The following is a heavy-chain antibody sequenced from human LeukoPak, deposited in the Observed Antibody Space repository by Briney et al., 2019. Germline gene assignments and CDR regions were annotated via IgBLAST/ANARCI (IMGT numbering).Heavy chain of an antibody. CDR3: AELGITMIGGV. CDR2: ISYDGSNK. V-gene: IGHV3-30*18. Sequence: GGSLRLSCAASGFTFSNYGIHWVRQAPGKGLEWVAVISYDGSNKYYVDSVKGRFTISRDNSKNTLYLQMNSLRAEDTAVYYCAELGITMIGGVWGQGTLVTVSS. J-gene: IGHJ4*02. D-gene: IGHD3-10*02. CDR1: GFTFSNYG.